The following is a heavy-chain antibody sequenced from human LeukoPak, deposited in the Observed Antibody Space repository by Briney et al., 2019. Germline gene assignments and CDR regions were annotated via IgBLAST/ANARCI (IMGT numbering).Heavy chain of an antibody. CDR2: IYYNGRT. CDR3: TRHRGGGLWFFDF. CDR1: GXSISSGDYY. J-gene: IGHJ4*02. Sequence: PSQTLSLTCAVSGXSISSGDYYWSWIRQHPGKGLEWIGYIYYNGRTYLNPSLESRVTISVDTSKNQFSLRLSSVTAADTAVYYCTRHRGGGLWFFDFWGQGTLVTVSS. V-gene: IGHV4-31*11. D-gene: IGHD2-21*01.